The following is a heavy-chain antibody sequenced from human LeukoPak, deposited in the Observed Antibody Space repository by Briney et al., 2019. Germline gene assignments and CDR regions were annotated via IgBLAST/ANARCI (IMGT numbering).Heavy chain of an antibody. CDR2: INHSGST. J-gene: IGHJ6*03. V-gene: IGHV4-34*01. D-gene: IGHD1-26*01. CDR3: ARAIVGAQSSYYYYYMDV. Sequence: SETLSLTCAVYGGPFSGYYWSWIRQPPGKGLEWIGEINHSGSTNYNPSLKSRVTISVDTSKNQFSLKLSSVTAADTAVYYCARAIVGAQSSYYYYYMDVWGKGTTVTVSS. CDR1: GGPFSGYY.